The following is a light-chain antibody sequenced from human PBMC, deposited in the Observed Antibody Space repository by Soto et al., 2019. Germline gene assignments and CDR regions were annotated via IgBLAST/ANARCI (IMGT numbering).Light chain of an antibody. CDR3: QTWGTGIVV. Sequence: QPVLTQSPSASASLGASVKLTCTLSSGHSSHAIAWHQQQPEKGPRYLMKLNSDGSHSKGDGIPDRFSGSSSGAERDLTISSLQSEDEADYYCQTWGTGIVVFGGGTQLTVL. V-gene: IGLV4-69*01. J-gene: IGLJ2*01. CDR1: SGHSSHA. CDR2: LNSDGSH.